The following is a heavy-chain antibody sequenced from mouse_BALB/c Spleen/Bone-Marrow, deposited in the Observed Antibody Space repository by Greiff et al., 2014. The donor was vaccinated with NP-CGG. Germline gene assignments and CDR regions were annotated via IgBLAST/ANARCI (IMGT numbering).Heavy chain of an antibody. CDR1: GFTFSSYG. V-gene: IGHV5-6-3*01. CDR2: INSNGGST. CDR3: ARDDVWYAMDY. Sequence: VQLKESGGGLVRPGGSLKLSCAASGFTFSSYGMSWVRQTPDKRLELVATINSNGGSTYYPDSVKGRFTISRDNAKNTLYLQMSSLKSEDTGMYYCARDDVWYAMDYWGQGTSVTVSS. J-gene: IGHJ4*01.